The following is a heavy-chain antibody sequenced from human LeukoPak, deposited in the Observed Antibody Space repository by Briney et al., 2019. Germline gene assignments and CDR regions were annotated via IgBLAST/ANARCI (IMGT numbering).Heavy chain of an antibody. Sequence: PSVTLSLTCTVSGDSLSNYYGSWMRQPPGKGLVWIGYIIYSGSTKYNPSLKSRVTICVDTSKHLFFLELSSVTAADTAVYYCARTRYCISTSCYFDYWGQGTLFTASS. D-gene: IGHD2-2*01. V-gene: IGHV4-59*01. CDR3: ARTRYCISTSCYFDY. CDR1: GDSLSNYY. CDR2: IIYSGST. J-gene: IGHJ4*02.